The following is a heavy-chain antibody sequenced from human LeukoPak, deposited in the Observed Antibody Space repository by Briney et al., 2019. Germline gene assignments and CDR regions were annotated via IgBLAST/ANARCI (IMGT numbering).Heavy chain of an antibody. V-gene: IGHV1-2*02. J-gene: IGHJ4*02. CDR2: INPNSGGT. CDR1: GYTFTSYY. Sequence: ASVKVSCKASGYTFTSYYMHWVRQAPGQGLEWMGWINPNSGGTNYAQKFQGRVTMTRDTSISTAYMELSRLRSDDTAVYYCASGGSASCGGDCYFGYWGQGTLVTVSS. D-gene: IGHD2-21*02. CDR3: ASGGSASCGGDCYFGY.